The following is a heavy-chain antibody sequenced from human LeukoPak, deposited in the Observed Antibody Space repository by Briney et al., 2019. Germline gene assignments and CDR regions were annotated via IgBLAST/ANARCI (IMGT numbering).Heavy chain of an antibody. D-gene: IGHD2-2*01. CDR2: LTTGGDST. Sequence: PGGSLRLSCAASGFTFSDYYMSWIRQAPGKGLEWLSGLTTGGDSTYYAPSVKGRFTISRDNSKNTLFLQMNSLRAEDTAVYFCAKSSCRPTSCACDYWGQGTLVTVSS. CDR3: AKSSCRPTSCACDY. CDR1: GFTFSDYY. J-gene: IGHJ4*02. V-gene: IGHV3-23*01.